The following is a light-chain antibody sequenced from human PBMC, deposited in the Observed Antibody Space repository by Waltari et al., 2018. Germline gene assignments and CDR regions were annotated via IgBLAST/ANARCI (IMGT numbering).Light chain of an antibody. J-gene: IGKJ2*01. CDR2: AAS. V-gene: IGKV1-39*01. CDR1: QSINSY. Sequence: IQMTQSPSSLSASVGDRVTITCRTSQSINSYLNWYQQQPGRDPKLLIYAASTLQSGVPSRFSGSASGTDFTLTISSLRPEDFATYYCQQSYTTPYTFGQGTKLEIK. CDR3: QQSYTTPYT.